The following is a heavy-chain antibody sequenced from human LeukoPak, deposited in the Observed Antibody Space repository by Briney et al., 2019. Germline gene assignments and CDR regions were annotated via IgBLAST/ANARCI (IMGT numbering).Heavy chain of an antibody. V-gene: IGHV3-66*01. CDR1: GFTVSSNY. J-gene: IGHJ5*02. Sequence: GGSLRLSCLVSGFTVSSNYMSWVRQTPGKGLEWVSVIYSGGTTRYADSVKGRFTIYRDTSKNTLYLQMNSLRVEDTAVYYCASKLTAGSWGQGTLVTVSS. CDR2: IYSGGTT. CDR3: ASKLTAGS. D-gene: IGHD2-21*02.